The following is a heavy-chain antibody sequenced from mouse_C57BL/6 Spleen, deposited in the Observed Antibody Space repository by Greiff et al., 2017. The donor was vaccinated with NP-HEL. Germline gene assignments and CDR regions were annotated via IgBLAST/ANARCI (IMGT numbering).Heavy chain of an antibody. CDR3: ASFSTVVAPYYAMDY. CDR2: IWSGGST. D-gene: IGHD1-1*01. J-gene: IGHJ4*01. Sequence: VQVVESGPGLVQPSQSLSITCTVSGFSLTSYGVHWVRQSPGKGLEWLGVIWSGGSTDYNAAFISRLSISKDNSKSQVFFKMNSLQADDTAIYYCASFSTVVAPYYAMDYWGQGTSVTVSS. V-gene: IGHV2-2*01. CDR1: GFSLTSYG.